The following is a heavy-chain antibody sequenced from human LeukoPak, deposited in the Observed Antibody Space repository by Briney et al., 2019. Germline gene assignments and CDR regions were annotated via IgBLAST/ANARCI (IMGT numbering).Heavy chain of an antibody. J-gene: IGHJ4*02. Sequence: SVKVSCKASGGTFSSYAISWVRQAPGQGLEWMGGIIPIFGTANYAQKFQGRVTITTDESTSTAYMELSSLRSEDTAVYYCARALPVAPRSVYWNSEYYFDYWGQGTLVTVPS. D-gene: IGHD1-7*01. CDR1: GGTFSSYA. CDR3: ARALPVAPRSVYWNSEYYFDY. V-gene: IGHV1-69*05. CDR2: IIPIFGTA.